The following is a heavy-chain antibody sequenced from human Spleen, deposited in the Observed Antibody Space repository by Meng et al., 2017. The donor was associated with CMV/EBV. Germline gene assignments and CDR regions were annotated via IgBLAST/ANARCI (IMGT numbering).Heavy chain of an antibody. CDR1: GYIFTNYW. J-gene: IGHJ6*02. CDR2: IYPGDSDT. CDR3: ARHNVDTAMVNYYGMDV. Sequence: GESLKISCKGSGYIFTNYWIGWVRQMPGKGLEWMGIIYPGDSDTRYSPSFQGQVTISADKSISTAYLQWSSLKASDTAMYYCARHNVDTAMVNYYGMDVWGQGTTVTVSS. V-gene: IGHV5-51*01. D-gene: IGHD5-18*01.